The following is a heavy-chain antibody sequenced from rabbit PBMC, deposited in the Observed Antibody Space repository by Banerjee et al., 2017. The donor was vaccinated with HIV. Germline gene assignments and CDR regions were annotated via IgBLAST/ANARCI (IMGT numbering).Heavy chain of an antibody. CDR2: IYPDDDST. CDR3: ASDNGSSGWGL. J-gene: IGHJ4*01. CDR1: GFSFSSSYW. V-gene: IGHV1S45*01. Sequence: TASGFSFSSSYWICWVRQAPGKGLEWIACIYPDDDSTDYASWVSGRFTISLDNAQNTVFLQMNSLTAADTATYFCASDNGSSGWGLWGPGTLVTVS. D-gene: IGHD4-1*01.